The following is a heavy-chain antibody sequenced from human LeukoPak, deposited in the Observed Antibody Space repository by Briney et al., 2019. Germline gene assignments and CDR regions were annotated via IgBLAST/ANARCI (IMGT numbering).Heavy chain of an antibody. J-gene: IGHJ5*02. CDR2: IYYSGST. CDR3: AREGRAAAGIYAYNWFDP. Sequence: PSETLSLTCTVSGGSISSGSYYWSWIRQPPGKGLEWIGYIYYSGSTNYNPSLKSRVTISVNTSKNQFSLKLSSVTAADTAVYYCAREGRAAAGIYAYNWFDPWGQGTLVTVSS. CDR1: GGSISSGSYY. D-gene: IGHD6-13*01. V-gene: IGHV4-61*01.